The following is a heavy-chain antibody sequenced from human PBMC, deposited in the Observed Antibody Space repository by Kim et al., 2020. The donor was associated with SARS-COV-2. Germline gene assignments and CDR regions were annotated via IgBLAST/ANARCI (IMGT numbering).Heavy chain of an antibody. Sequence: ASVKVSCKASGYAFSDYSIHWVRQAPGQGLEWMGWINPNTGDAHYAQKFQGWVTITRDTSISTAYMEVTSLKSDDTAVYYCARDLGGFDSSGYFCYWGQGTLVTVPS. D-gene: IGHD6-25*01. V-gene: IGHV1-2*04. CDR2: INPNTGDA. CDR3: ARDLGGFDSSGYFCY. J-gene: IGHJ4*01. CDR1: GYAFSDYS.